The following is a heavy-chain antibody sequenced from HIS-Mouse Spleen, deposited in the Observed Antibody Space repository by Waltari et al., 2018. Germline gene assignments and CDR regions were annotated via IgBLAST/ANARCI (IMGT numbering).Heavy chain of an antibody. CDR2: ISWNSGSI. CDR1: GFTFDDYA. D-gene: IGHD6-19*01. J-gene: IGHJ4*02. CDR3: AKPGADYSSGWYFDY. V-gene: IGHV3-9*01. Sequence: EVQLVESGGGLVQPGRSLRLSCAASGFTFDDYAMHWVRQAPGKGLEWVSGISWNSGSIGYADSVKGRFTISRDNAKNSLYLQMDSLRAEDTALYYCAKPGADYSSGWYFDYWGQGTLVTVSS.